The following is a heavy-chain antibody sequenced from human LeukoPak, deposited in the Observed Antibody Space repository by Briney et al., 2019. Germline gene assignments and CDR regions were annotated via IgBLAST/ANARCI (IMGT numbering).Heavy chain of an antibody. CDR1: GYTFTNYG. J-gene: IGHJ3*02. V-gene: IGHV1-18*01. D-gene: IGHD6-13*01. CDR2: ISAYNGHT. Sequence: ASVKVSCKAFGYTFTNYGISWVRQAPGQGLERMGWISAYNGHTNYAQRLQGRVTMTTDTSTSTAYMELRSLRSDDTAVYYCARDMKRSSQRGAFDIWGQGTMVTVSS. CDR3: ARDMKRSSQRGAFDI.